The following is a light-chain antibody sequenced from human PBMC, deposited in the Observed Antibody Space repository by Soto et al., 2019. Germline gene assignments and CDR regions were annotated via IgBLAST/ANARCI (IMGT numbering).Light chain of an antibody. CDR1: ETISSW. V-gene: IGKV1-5*01. CDR3: QQYHSFFSVT. CDR2: DAS. J-gene: IGKJ1*01. Sequence: DIQMTQSPSTLSASVGDRVTITCRASETISSWLAWYQQKEGKAPKLLMYDASTLESVVPPRFSGSRSGTEFTLPSSSLQPDDCGTYYCQQYHSFFSVTFGQGTRVEIK.